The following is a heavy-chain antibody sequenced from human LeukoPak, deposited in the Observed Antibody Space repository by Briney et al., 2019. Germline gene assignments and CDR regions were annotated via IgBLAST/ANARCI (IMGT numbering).Heavy chain of an antibody. CDR2: ITDDATT. CDR1: GFTFSSAW. CDR3: VRDRVGPDY. Sequence: GGSLRLSSAASGFTFSSAWMHWVRQAPGTGLVWVSRITDDATTTYADSVKGRFTISRDNAKNILYLQMNSLRAEDTAVYYCVRDRVGPDYWGQGTLVTVSS. D-gene: IGHD1-26*01. J-gene: IGHJ4*02. V-gene: IGHV3-74*03.